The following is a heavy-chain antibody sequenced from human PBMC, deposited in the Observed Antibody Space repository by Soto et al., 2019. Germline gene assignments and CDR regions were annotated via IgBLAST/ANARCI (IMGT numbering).Heavy chain of an antibody. CDR1: GYTFTGYY. D-gene: IGHD2-15*01. CDR2: INPNSGGT. J-gene: IGHJ5*02. CDR3: ARDHGYCSGGSCYPTTGIDP. V-gene: IGHV1-2*04. Sequence: ASVKVSCKASGYTFTGYYMHWVRQAPGQGLEWMGWINPNSGGTNYAQKFQGWVTMTRDTSISTAYMELSRLRSDDTAVYYCARDHGYCSGGSCYPTTGIDPWGQGTLVTVSS.